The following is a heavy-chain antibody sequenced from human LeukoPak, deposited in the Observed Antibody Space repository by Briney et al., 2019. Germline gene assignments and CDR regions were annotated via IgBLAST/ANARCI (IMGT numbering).Heavy chain of an antibody. D-gene: IGHD3-22*01. CDR1: GYTFTSYD. Sequence: ASVKVSCKASGYTFTSYDINWVRQATGQGLEWMGWMNPNSGNTGYAQKFQGRVTMTRNTSISTAYMELRSLRSDDTAVYYCARGDDSSGYYLSPNDYWGQGTLVTVSS. CDR2: MNPNSGNT. V-gene: IGHV1-8*01. J-gene: IGHJ4*02. CDR3: ARGDDSSGYYLSPNDY.